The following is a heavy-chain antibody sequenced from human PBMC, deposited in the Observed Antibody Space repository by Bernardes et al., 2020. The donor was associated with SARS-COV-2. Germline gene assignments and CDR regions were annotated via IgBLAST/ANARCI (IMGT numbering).Heavy chain of an antibody. J-gene: IGHJ3*02. D-gene: IGHD4-17*01. Sequence: SETLSLTCTVSGGSISSGDYYWSWLRQPPGKGLEWIGYSYYSGTTYYNPSLKSRVTISVDTSKNQFSLKLSSVTAADTAVYYCARYHGDYVVSADDAFDIWGQGTMVTVSS. CDR2: SYYSGTT. CDR1: GGSISSGDYY. V-gene: IGHV4-30-4*01. CDR3: ARYHGDYVVSADDAFDI.